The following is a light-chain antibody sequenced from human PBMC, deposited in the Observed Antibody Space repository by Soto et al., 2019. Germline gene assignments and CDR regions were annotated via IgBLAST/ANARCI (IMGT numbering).Light chain of an antibody. V-gene: IGLV2-14*01. CDR3: NSYTSNYTQV. CDR1: TTYVGGYYY. J-gene: IGLJ1*01. CDR2: EVN. Sequence: LTAAWFGSWSPRHSITVSSTGSTTYVGGYYYFSWYQQHPGKAPKVMIFEVNNRPSGVSDRFSGSQSGNTASLTISELQAEDEADYYCNSYTSNYTQVLGTGTKVIVL.